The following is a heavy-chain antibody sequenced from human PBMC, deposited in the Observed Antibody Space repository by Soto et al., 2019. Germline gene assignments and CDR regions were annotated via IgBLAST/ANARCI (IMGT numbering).Heavy chain of an antibody. J-gene: IGHJ5*02. CDR3: ARGRGRTGTTFWFDP. V-gene: IGHV4-30-2*01. D-gene: IGHD1-7*01. CDR1: GGSLTSGTYS. Sequence: SETLSLTCAVSGGSLTSGTYSWNWIRQPPGKGLEWIGYIFPSGTTYYNPSLKSRVSISVDTSKNQFSLKLSSVTAADTAVYYCARGRGRTGTTFWFDPWGQGTLVTVSS. CDR2: IFPSGTT.